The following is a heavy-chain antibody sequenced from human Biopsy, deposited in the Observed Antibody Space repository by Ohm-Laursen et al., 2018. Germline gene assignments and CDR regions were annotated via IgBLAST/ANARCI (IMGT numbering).Heavy chain of an antibody. D-gene: IGHD3-22*01. CDR1: GESFNGYY. V-gene: IGHV4-34*01. CDR2: INHRGRT. CDR3: VRGVDYYDPYHYYALDV. J-gene: IGHJ6*02. Sequence: SETLSLTWAVYGESFNGYYWSWIRQTPGKGLEWIGEINHRGRTNYNPSLKSRVTISVDTSKNQFSLKVRSVTAADTAVYYCVRGVDYYDPYHYYALDVWGQGTTVTVSS.